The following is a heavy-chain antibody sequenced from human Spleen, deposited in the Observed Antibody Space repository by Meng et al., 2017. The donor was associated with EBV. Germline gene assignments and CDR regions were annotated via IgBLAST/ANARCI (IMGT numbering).Heavy chain of an antibody. Sequence: LSCAASVSYITYPNHCVRHAPRTGLACVGLRAFYRSNHFNSNFVKVRFPISTDKSKNTLSLQMNSLRTEDTAVDYYSTGSRLQTFDYWGQGTLVTVFS. CDR2: RAFYRSNH. V-gene: IGHV3-30-3*01. J-gene: IGHJ4*02. CDR1: VSYITYP. CDR3: STGSRLQTFDY.